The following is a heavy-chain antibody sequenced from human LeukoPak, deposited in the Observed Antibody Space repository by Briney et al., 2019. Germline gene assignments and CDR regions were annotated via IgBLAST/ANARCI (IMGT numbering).Heavy chain of an antibody. J-gene: IGHJ4*02. D-gene: IGHD3/OR15-3a*01. CDR2: IIPIFGTA. CDR3: AREGVDYPTV. CDR1: GGTFSSYA. Sequence: ASVKVSCKAFGGTFSSYAISWVRQAPGQGLEWMGGIIPIFGTANYAQKFQGRVTITADESTSTAYMELSSLRSEDTAVYYCAREGVDYPTVWGQGTLVTVSS. V-gene: IGHV1-69*13.